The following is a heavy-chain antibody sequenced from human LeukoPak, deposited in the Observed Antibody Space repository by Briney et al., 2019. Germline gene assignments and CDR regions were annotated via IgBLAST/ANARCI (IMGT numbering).Heavy chain of an antibody. Sequence: PWESLKISCKGSGYTFTSYWVVWVRQMPGRGLEWMGIIYPGDSDTRYSPSFQGQVTFSADKSTNTAYLQWSRLKASDTAMYFCARQGGYYQDYWGQGTLVTVSS. CDR3: ARQGGYYQDY. CDR2: IYPGDSDT. V-gene: IGHV5-51*01. D-gene: IGHD3-22*01. J-gene: IGHJ4*02. CDR1: GYTFTSYW.